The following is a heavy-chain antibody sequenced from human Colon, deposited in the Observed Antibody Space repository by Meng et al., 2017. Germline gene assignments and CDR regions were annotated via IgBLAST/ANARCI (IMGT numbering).Heavy chain of an antibody. Sequence: QAQFVQSGAEVKKPGASVKLSCKTSGFTFTGYTLHWVRQAPGQSLEWMGWINAADGSTKYSQKFLDRVTITRDTSASTVYMELSSLTSEDTAVYYCARGAITRTATALGWWGQGTLVTVSS. CDR2: INAADGST. J-gene: IGHJ4*02. D-gene: IGHD6-19*01. CDR3: ARGAITRTATALGW. V-gene: IGHV1-3*01. CDR1: GFTFTGYT.